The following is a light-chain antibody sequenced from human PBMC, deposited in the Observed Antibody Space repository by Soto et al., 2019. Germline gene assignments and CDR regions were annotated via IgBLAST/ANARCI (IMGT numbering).Light chain of an antibody. J-gene: IGLJ3*02. CDR3: QSYDSSLSGSGV. V-gene: IGLV1-40*01. CDR2: ANN. CDR1: SSNIGAGYD. Sequence: QSVLTQPPSVSGAPGQRVTISCSGSSSNIGAGYDVHWYQQLPGTAPKLLISANNIRPSGVPDRFSGSKSGTSDSLAITGLQAEDEADYYCQSYDSSLSGSGVFGGGTKLTVL.